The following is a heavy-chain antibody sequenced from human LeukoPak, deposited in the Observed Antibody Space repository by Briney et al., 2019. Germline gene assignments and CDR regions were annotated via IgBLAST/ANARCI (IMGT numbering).Heavy chain of an antibody. Sequence: GESLKISCKGSGYSFTSYWIGWVRQMPGKGLEWMGIIYPGDSDTRYSPSFQGQVTISADKSISTAYLQWSSLKASDTAMYYCARQGNSYGYVDYYYYGMDVWGQGTTVTVSS. CDR3: ARQGNSYGYVDYYYYGMDV. V-gene: IGHV5-51*01. J-gene: IGHJ6*02. CDR2: IYPGDSDT. CDR1: GYSFTSYW. D-gene: IGHD5-18*01.